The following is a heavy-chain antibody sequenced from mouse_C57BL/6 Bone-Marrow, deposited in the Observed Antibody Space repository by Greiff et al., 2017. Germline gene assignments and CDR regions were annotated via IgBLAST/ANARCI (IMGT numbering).Heavy chain of an antibody. CDR1: GYTFTSYW. D-gene: IGHD2-3*01. V-gene: IGHV1-69*01. CDR3: ARTDGYYFY. CDR2: IDPSDSYT. J-gene: IGHJ2*01. Sequence: QVQLQQPGAELVMPGASVKLSCKASGYTFTSYWMHWVKQRPGQGLEWIGEIDPSDSYTNYNQKFKGKSTLTVDKSSSTAYMQLSSLTSEDSAVYYCARTDGYYFYWGQGTTLTGSS.